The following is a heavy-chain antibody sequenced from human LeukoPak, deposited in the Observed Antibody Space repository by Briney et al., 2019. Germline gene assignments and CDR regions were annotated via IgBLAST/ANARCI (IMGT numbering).Heavy chain of an antibody. V-gene: IGHV4-34*01. D-gene: IGHD3-10*01. CDR2: IDHSGST. CDR3: ARGNRPYGEHEAFDI. J-gene: IGHJ3*02. CDR1: GGSISGFY. Sequence: SETLSLTCTVSGGSISGFYCSWIRQPPRKGLEWIGEIDHSGSTNYNPSLQSRVTISVDTSKNQFSLKVSSVSAADTAVYYCARGNRPYGEHEAFDIWGHGTTVTVSP.